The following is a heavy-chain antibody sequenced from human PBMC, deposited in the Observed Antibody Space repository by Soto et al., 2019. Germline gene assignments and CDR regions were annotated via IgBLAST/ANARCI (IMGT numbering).Heavy chain of an antibody. CDR3: ARVRYSDNWHGLIDF. J-gene: IGHJ4*02. CDR1: GGSISSGAFS. V-gene: IGHV4-30-2*01. Sequence: QLHLQESGSGLIKPSETLSLTCTVSGGSISSGAFSWSWIRQPPGRGLEWSGYIYHSGSTYYITSLRSRVAISMDRAKNQFSLHLSSVTAEDTAVYFCARVRYSDNWHGLIDFWGLGTLVTVSS. D-gene: IGHD4-4*01. CDR2: IYHSGST.